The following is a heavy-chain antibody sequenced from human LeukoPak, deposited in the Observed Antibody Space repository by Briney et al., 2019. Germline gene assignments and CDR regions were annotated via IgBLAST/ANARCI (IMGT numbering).Heavy chain of an antibody. Sequence: PGGSLRLSCAASGFTFTSYAMSWVRQPPGKGLEWVSVIRGSGTVTYFADSVKGRFTVSRDNSKNTLYLQMSSLRAEDTAIYYCAKSLDYDGGVLWALPQYWGQGPLVTVSS. CDR2: IRGSGTVT. J-gene: IGHJ4*02. CDR3: AKSLDYDGGVLWALPQY. D-gene: IGHD3-22*01. V-gene: IGHV3-23*01. CDR1: GFTFTSYA.